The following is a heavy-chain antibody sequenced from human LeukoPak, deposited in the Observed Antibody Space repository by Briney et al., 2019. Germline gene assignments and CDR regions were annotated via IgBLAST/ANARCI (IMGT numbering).Heavy chain of an antibody. J-gene: IGHJ4*02. CDR1: GFTFTTYG. Sequence: PGRSLRLSCAVSGFTFTTYGMHWVRQAPGKGLEWVANIKHDGSEKYYVDSVKGRFTISRDNAKNSLDLQMNSLRAEDTAVYYCARGVASTYQIAYFDFWGQGTLVSVSS. CDR2: IKHDGSEK. CDR3: ARGVASTYQIAYFDF. V-gene: IGHV3-7*05. D-gene: IGHD2-21*01.